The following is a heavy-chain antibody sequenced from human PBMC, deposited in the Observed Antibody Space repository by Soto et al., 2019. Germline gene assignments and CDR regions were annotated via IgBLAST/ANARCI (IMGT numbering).Heavy chain of an antibody. CDR1: GGSFSGYY. CDR3: ARGPRRVAVADY. Sequence: QVQLQQWGAGLLKPSETLSLTCAVYGGSFSGYYWSWIRQPPGKGLEWIGEINHSGSTNYNPSLKSRVTISVDTSKNQFSLKLSSVTAADTAVYYCARGPRRVAVADYWGQEPWSPSPQ. CDR2: INHSGST. J-gene: IGHJ4*01. V-gene: IGHV4-34*01. D-gene: IGHD2-15*01.